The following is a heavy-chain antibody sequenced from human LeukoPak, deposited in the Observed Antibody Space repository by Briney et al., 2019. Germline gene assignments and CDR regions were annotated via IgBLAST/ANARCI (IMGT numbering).Heavy chain of an antibody. CDR3: ARVVPAASDWFDP. CDR1: GGSISSGGHY. V-gene: IGHV4-31*03. Sequence: SETLSLTCTVSGGSISSGGHYWSWIRQHPGKGLEWIGYIYYSGSTYYNPSLKSRVTISVDTSKNQFSLKLSSVTAADTAVYYCARVVPAASDWFDPWGQGTLVTVSS. J-gene: IGHJ5*02. CDR2: IYYSGST. D-gene: IGHD2-2*01.